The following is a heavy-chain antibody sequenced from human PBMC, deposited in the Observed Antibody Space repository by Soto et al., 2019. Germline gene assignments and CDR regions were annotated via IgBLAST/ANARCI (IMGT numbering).Heavy chain of an antibody. CDR3: ATPPSGSGIPRGDY. Sequence: GGSLRLCCAASGFTFSSYAMHWVRQAPGKGLEWVAVISYDGSNKYYADSVKGRFTISRDSSKNTLYLQMNSLRAEDTAVYYCATPPSGSGIPRGDYWGQGTLVTVSS. CDR2: ISYDGSNK. J-gene: IGHJ4*02. V-gene: IGHV3-30-3*01. D-gene: IGHD1-26*01. CDR1: GFTFSSYA.